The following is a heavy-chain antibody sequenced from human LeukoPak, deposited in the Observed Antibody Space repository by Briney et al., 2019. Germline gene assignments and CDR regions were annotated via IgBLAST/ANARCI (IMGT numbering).Heavy chain of an antibody. CDR1: GYTFSSYY. V-gene: IGHV1-46*01. J-gene: IGHJ6*03. CDR3: ARDLRYYYYYMDV. Sequence: ASVKVSCKASGYTFSSYYMHWVRQAPGQGLEWMGIINPSGGSTSYAQKFQGRVTMTRDTSTSTVYMELRSLRSDDTAVYYCARDLRYYYYYMDVWGKGTTVAVSS. CDR2: INPSGGST.